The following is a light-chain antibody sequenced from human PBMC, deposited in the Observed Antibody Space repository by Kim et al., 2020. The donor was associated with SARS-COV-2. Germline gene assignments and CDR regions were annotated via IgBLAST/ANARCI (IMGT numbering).Light chain of an antibody. CDR3: LQAYNLPLT. J-gene: IGKJ4*01. V-gene: IGKV1-12*01. CDR1: QNIYSW. Sequence: ASGGDRFTITCRASQNIYSWLAWYQQKPGKAPKLLIYGASTLQSGDPSRFSGSGSGTEFTLTISNLQPEDFATYYCLQAYNLPLTFGGGTKVDSK. CDR2: GAS.